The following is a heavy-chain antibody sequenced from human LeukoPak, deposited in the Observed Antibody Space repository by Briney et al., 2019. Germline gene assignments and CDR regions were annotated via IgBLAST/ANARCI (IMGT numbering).Heavy chain of an antibody. CDR3: ASALSYYYGMDV. J-gene: IGHJ6*02. CDR1: GFTFSDYY. CDR2: IKEDGSDK. V-gene: IGHV3-7*01. Sequence: AGGSLRLSCAASGFTFSDYYMSWIRQAPGKGLEWVANIKEDGSDKYYVESVKGRFTISRDNAKNLLYLQMNSLRAEDTAVYYCASALSYYYGMDVWGQGTTVTVSS.